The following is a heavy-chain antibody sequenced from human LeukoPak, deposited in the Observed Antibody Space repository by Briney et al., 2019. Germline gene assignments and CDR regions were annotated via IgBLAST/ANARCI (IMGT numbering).Heavy chain of an antibody. CDR2: IYTSGST. Sequence: PSETLSLTCTVSGGSISSYYWSWIRQPAGKGLEWIGGIYTSGSTNYNPSLKSRVTMSVDTSKNQFSLKLSAVTAADTAVYYCAGGGAQEFDYWGQGTLVTVSS. CDR1: GGSISSYY. D-gene: IGHD3-16*01. J-gene: IGHJ4*02. V-gene: IGHV4-4*07. CDR3: AGGGAQEFDY.